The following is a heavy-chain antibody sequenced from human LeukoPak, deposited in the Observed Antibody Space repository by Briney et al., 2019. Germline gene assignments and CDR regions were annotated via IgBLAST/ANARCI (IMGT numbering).Heavy chain of an antibody. D-gene: IGHD3-22*01. CDR3: ARGKYYYDSSGYYYFDY. V-gene: IGHV4-34*01. J-gene: IGHJ4*02. CDR2: INHSGST. Sequence: SETLSLTCAVYGGSFSGYYWSWIRQPPGKGLEWIGEINHSGSTNYNPSLKSRVTISVDTSKNQFSLKLSSVTAADTAVYYCARGKYYYDSSGYYYFDYWGQGTLVTVSS. CDR1: GGSFSGYY.